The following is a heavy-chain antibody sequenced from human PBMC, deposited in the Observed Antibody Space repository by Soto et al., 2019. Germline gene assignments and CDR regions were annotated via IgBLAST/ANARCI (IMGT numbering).Heavy chain of an antibody. Sequence: QITLKESGPTLVKPTQTLTLTCTFSGFSLSTSGVGVGWIRQPPGKALEWLALIYWDDDKRYSPSLKSRLTITKDTSKHQVVLTMTHMDPVDTATYYCAHQGITMVRGVIISYYGMDVWGQGTTVTVSS. D-gene: IGHD3-10*01. J-gene: IGHJ6*02. V-gene: IGHV2-5*02. CDR2: IYWDDDK. CDR3: AHQGITMVRGVIISYYGMDV. CDR1: GFSLSTSGVG.